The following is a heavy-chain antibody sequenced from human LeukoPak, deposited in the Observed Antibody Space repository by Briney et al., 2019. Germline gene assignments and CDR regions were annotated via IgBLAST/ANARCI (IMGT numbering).Heavy chain of an antibody. CDR3: ARDPGLMVYAISSTAYYFDY. J-gene: IGHJ4*02. Sequence: ASVKVSCKASGYTFTGSYLHWVRQAPGQRLEWMGWINPDSGDTNIAHNFQGRVTMTRDTSISTAYMELSSLRSDDTAMYFCARDPGLMVYAISSTAYYFDYWGQGTLVTVSS. V-gene: IGHV1-2*02. CDR1: GYTFTGSY. D-gene: IGHD2-8*01. CDR2: INPDSGDT.